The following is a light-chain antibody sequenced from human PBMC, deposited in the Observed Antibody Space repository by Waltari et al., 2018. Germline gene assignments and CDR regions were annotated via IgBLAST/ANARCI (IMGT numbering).Light chain of an antibody. CDR1: QSVGRS. V-gene: IGKV3-20*01. J-gene: IGKJ1*01. CDR2: GAS. CDR3: QKYESLPAT. Sequence: LSCRASQSVGRSLAWYQQKPGQAPRLLIYGASNRATGIPDRFSGSGFATDFSLTISRLEPEDFAVYYCQKYESLPATFGQGTKVEIK.